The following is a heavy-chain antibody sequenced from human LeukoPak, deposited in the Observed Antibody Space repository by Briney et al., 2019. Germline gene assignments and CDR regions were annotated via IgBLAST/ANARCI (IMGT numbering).Heavy chain of an antibody. V-gene: IGHV3-11*01. CDR1: GFTFSDYY. CDR3: ARLLRFYDKGLDV. Sequence: PGGSLRLSCAPSGFTFSDYYIYWIRQAPGKGLEWISYISATSHVISYADSVKGRFTISRDNAKNSLYLQMNSPTAEDTAVYYCARLLRFYDKGLDVWGRGTTVIVAS. D-gene: IGHD5/OR15-5a*01. J-gene: IGHJ6*02. CDR2: ISATSHVI.